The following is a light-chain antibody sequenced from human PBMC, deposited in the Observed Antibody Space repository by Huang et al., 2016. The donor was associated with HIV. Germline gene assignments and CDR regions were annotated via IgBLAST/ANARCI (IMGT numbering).Light chain of an antibody. V-gene: IGKV1-9*01. Sequence: IQLTQSPSSLSASVGDKVTITCRASQGISSYLAWYQQKPGKAPKLLIYAASTLQSGVPSRFSGTGSGTVFLLTISSLQPEDFAAYYCQQLSSYPFTFGQGTRLEIK. CDR1: QGISSY. CDR2: AAS. J-gene: IGKJ5*01. CDR3: QQLSSYPFT.